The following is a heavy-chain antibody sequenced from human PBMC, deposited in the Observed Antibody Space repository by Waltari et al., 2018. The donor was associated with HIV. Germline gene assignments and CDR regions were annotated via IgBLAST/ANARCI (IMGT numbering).Heavy chain of an antibody. CDR1: GYTFTNYD. V-gene: IGHV1-3*01. Sequence: QVQLVQSRAEVKRPGASVKVSCKTSGYTFTNYDVHWVRQAPGQRLESMGWINVGNSKTQYSQKFQGRLTITRDTSASVAYMELTRLKSEDTAVYFCAREGAGDIYYLEYWGQGTLVTVSS. CDR2: INVGNSKT. CDR3: AREGAGDIYYLEY. D-gene: IGHD3-16*02. J-gene: IGHJ4*02.